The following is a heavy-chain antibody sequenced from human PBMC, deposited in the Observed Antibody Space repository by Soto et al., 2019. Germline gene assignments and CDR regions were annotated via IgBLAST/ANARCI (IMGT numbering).Heavy chain of an antibody. CDR1: GFTFSGHG. J-gene: IGHJ4*02. D-gene: IGHD6-13*01. Sequence: PGGSLRLSCAASGFTFSGHGMHWVRQAPGKGLGWVAVISFDGSTKYYTDSVKGRFTISRDNSKNTLYLQMNSLRAEDTAVYYCANGGYLGYSNIKAYWGQGTLVTAPQ. CDR2: ISFDGSTK. V-gene: IGHV3-30*18. CDR3: ANGGYLGYSNIKAY.